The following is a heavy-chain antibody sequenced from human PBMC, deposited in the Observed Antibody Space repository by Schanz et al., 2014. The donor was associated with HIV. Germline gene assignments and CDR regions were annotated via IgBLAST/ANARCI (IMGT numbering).Heavy chain of an antibody. V-gene: IGHV3-23*04. Sequence: EDLLVESGGGLVQPGGSLRLSCATSGFPFAAYAMTWVRQAPGKGLEWVSAIDGVGDNTYYADSVKGRFTISRDNSKNTVYLRMSGLRAEDTAVYYCANQRYSGTYRPFDYWGRGTLVTVSS. J-gene: IGHJ4*02. CDR2: IDGVGDNT. CDR1: GFPFAAYA. D-gene: IGHD1-26*01. CDR3: ANQRYSGTYRPFDY.